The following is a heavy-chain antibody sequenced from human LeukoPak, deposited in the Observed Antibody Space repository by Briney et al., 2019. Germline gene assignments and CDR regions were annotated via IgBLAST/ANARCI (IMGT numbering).Heavy chain of an antibody. J-gene: IGHJ4*02. CDR1: GFTFSSHG. CDR2: IHYDGSKK. D-gene: IGHD4-17*01. V-gene: IGHV3-30*02. CDR3: RSGFGDYSSQENDY. Sequence: PGGSLRLSCAASGFTFSSHGMHWVRQAPGKGLEWVAFIHYDGSKKYYADSVKGRFTVSRDNSKNTLYLQMNSLRAEDTAVYYCRSGFGDYSSQENDYWGQGTLVTVSS.